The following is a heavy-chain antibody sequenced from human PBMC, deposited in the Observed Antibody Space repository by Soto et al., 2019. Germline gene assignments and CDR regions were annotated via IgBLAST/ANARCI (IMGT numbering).Heavy chain of an antibody. J-gene: IGHJ4*02. Sequence: EVQLLESGGGSVQPGGSLRLSCAASGFTFSSYAMHWVRRPPGKGLEWVSSISGSGGTAYYADSVKGRFSISRDSLVNTLYLQMNSPRAEDTAVYYCAKGRGQNWKFDYWGQGTRVTVSP. CDR1: GFTFSSYA. CDR2: ISGSGGTA. V-gene: IGHV3-23*01. D-gene: IGHD1-1*01. CDR3: AKGRGQNWKFDY.